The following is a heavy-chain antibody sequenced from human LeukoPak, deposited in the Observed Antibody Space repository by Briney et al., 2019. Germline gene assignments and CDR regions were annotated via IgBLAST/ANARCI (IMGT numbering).Heavy chain of an antibody. D-gene: IGHD3-22*01. CDR2: ISGSGGST. J-gene: IGHJ3*02. CDR3: AKDKEITMIVVVFDAFDI. CDR1: GFTFSSYA. V-gene: IGHV3-23*01. Sequence: QPGGSLRLSCAASGFTFSSYAMSWVRQAPGKGLEWVSAISGSGGSTYYADSVKGRLTTSRDNSKNTLYLQMNSLRAEDTAVYYCAKDKEITMIVVVFDAFDIWGQGTMVTVSS.